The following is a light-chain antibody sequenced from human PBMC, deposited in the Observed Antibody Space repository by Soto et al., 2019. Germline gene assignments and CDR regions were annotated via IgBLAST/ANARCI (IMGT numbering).Light chain of an antibody. J-gene: IGKJ1*01. V-gene: IGKV3-15*01. CDR3: QQYNNRPPWT. CDR1: QSVNSN. Sequence: EVVMTQSPATLSVSPGERATLSCRASQSVNSNLAWYQQKPGQAPRLLIYAASNRATGIPARFSGSGSGTEFTLTISSLQSEDFAVYFCQQYNNRPPWTFGQGTKVDIK. CDR2: AAS.